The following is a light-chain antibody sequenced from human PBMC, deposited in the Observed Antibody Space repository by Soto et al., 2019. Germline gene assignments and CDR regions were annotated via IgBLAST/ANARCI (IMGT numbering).Light chain of an antibody. CDR3: QQYDTRPTMT. J-gene: IGKJ5*01. Sequence: IQMTQSPSSLSASVGDRFTITCRASQSISSALAWYQQKPGKAPRLLIYDASSLESGVPSRFSGSASGTYFTLTISSLQPEDFATYYCQQYDTRPTMTFGQGTRLEIK. CDR2: DAS. V-gene: IGKV1-13*02. CDR1: QSISSA.